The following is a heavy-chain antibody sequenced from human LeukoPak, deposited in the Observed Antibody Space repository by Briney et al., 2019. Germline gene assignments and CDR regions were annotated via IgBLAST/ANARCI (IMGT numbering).Heavy chain of an antibody. CDR1: GYSFTSYW. Sequence: GESLKISCKGSGYSFTSYWIGWVRQMPGKGLEWMGIIYPGDSDTRYSPSFQGQVTISADKSISTAYLQWSSLKASDTAMYYCARLWGSIVYSSSSNAFDIWGQGTMVTVSS. D-gene: IGHD6-6*01. CDR3: ARLWGSIVYSSSSNAFDI. CDR2: IYPGDSDT. J-gene: IGHJ3*02. V-gene: IGHV5-51*01.